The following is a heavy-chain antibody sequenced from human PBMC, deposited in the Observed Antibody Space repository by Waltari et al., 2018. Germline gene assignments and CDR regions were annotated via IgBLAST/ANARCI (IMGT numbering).Heavy chain of an antibody. CDR2: IIPIFGKA. CDR3: ARGEGDTAMARGYYYYGMDV. CDR1: GGTFSSYA. Sequence: QVQLVQSGAEVKKPGSSVKVSCKASGGTFSSYAISWVRQAPGQGLEWMGGIIPIFGKANDAQKFQGRVTITADESTSTAYMELSSLRSEDTAVYYCARGEGDTAMARGYYYYGMDVWGQGTTVTVSS. D-gene: IGHD5-18*01. J-gene: IGHJ6*02. V-gene: IGHV1-69*01.